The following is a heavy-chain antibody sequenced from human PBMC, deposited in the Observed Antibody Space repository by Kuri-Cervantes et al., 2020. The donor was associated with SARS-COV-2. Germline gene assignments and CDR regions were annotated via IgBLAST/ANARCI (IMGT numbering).Heavy chain of an antibody. J-gene: IGHJ6*03. D-gene: IGHD6-6*01. CDR2: INHSGST. CDR3: ATQRGRMSSSFYYYYMDV. CDR1: GGSFSGYY. V-gene: IGHV4-34*01. Sequence: SQTLSLTCAVYGGSFSGYYWSWIRQPPGKGLEWIGEINHSGSTYYNPSLKSRVAISVDTSKNQFSLKLSSVTAADTAVYYCATQRGRMSSSFYYYYMDVWGKGTTVTVSS.